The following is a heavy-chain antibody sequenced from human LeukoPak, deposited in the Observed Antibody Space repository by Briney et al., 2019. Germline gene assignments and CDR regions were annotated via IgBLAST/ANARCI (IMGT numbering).Heavy chain of an antibody. V-gene: IGHV3-48*01. J-gene: IGHJ4*02. Sequence: PGGSLRLSCAASGFTFSSYSMNWVRQAPGKGLEWVSYISSSSSTIYYADSVKGRFTISRDNSKNTLYLQMNSLRAEDTAVYYCAKGGTKNSFRDFDYWGQGTLVTVSS. CDR3: AKGGTKNSFRDFDY. D-gene: IGHD3-16*01. CDR1: GFTFSSYS. CDR2: ISSSSSTI.